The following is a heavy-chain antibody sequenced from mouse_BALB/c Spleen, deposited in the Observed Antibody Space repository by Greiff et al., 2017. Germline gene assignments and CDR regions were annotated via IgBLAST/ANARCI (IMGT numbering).Heavy chain of an antibody. Sequence: QVQLQQSGAGLVKPGASVKLSCKASGYTFTEYIIHWVKQRSGQGLEWIGWFYPGSGSIKYNEKFKDKATLTADKTSSAVYMELSRLASEDSAVYFCARYEGGGTTSYFDVWGAGTTVTVSS. CDR2: FYPGSGSI. CDR1: GYTFTEYI. V-gene: IGHV1-62-2*01. D-gene: IGHD1-1*02. J-gene: IGHJ1*01. CDR3: ARYEGGGTTSYFDV.